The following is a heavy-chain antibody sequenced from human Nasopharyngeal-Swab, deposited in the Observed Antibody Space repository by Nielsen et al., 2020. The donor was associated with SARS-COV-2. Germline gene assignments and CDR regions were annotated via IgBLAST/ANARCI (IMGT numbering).Heavy chain of an antibody. Sequence: SETLSLTCAVYGASITDYHWSWIRQAPGKGLEWVGEMKPSGRTNYNPSLKSRVTISVDTSNNHFFLRLSSVTAADTAVYYCAGHPADFDYWGQGALVTVPS. CDR2: MKPSGRT. V-gene: IGHV4-34*01. J-gene: IGHJ4*02. CDR3: AGHPADFDY. CDR1: GASITDYH. D-gene: IGHD6-25*01.